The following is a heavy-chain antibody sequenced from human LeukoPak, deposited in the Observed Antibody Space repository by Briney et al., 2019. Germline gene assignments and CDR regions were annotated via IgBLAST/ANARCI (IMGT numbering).Heavy chain of an antibody. D-gene: IGHD5-24*01. CDR2: IIPIFGTA. V-gene: IGHV1-69*05. CDR1: GGTFSSHA. Sequence: SVMVSCKASGGTFSSHAISWVRQAPGQGLEWMGGIIPIFGTANYAQKFQGRVTITTDESTSTAYMELSSLRSEDTAVYYCARSSIGWLQFGGFDYWGQGTLVTVSS. J-gene: IGHJ4*02. CDR3: ARSSIGWLQFGGFDY.